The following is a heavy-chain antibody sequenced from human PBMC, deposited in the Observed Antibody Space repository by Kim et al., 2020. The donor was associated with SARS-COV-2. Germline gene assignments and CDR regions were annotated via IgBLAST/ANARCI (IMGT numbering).Heavy chain of an antibody. CDR2: IYVTGST. Sequence: SETLSLTCTVSGDSISSGYYYWSWIRQPAGKGLEWIGRIYVTGSTNYNPSLKSRVTISIDTSNKQFSLKLTSVAAADTAIYYCARAEYRYGYVGFFDYWGQGTLASVSS. V-gene: IGHV4-61*02. J-gene: IGHJ4*02. CDR1: GDSISSGYYY. D-gene: IGHD5-18*01. CDR3: ARAEYRYGYVGFFDY.